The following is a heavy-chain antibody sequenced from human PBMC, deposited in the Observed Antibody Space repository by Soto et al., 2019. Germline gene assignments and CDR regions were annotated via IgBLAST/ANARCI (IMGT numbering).Heavy chain of an antibody. V-gene: IGHV3-23*01. D-gene: IGHD3-3*01. CDR3: ARGSNIRYDWRGYYFAY. Sequence: GGSLRLPCAGSGFTFNTYAMSWVRQAPGKGLEWVSVTSGNTGSTYYADSVMGWFTISRDYSKNTLYLQMESLRAEDTAVYSCARGSNIRYDWRGYYFAYWAQGTLVTVSS. CDR1: GFTFNTYA. CDR2: TSGNTGST. J-gene: IGHJ4*02.